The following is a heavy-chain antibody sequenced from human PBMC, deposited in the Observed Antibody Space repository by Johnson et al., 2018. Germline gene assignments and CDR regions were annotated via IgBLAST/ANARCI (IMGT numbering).Heavy chain of an antibody. V-gene: IGHV3-30-3*01. CDR3: ARDKPYYESSGLHLRGAFDI. CDR2: ISYDGSNK. J-gene: IGHJ3*02. CDR1: GFTFSSYA. Sequence: VQLVESGGGVVQPGRSLRLSCAASGFTFSSYAMHWVRQAPGKGLEWVTVISYDGSNKYYADSVKGRFTISRDNSKNTLYLQMNSLRAEDTAVYYCARDKPYYESSGLHLRGAFDIWGQGTMVTVSS. D-gene: IGHD3-22*01.